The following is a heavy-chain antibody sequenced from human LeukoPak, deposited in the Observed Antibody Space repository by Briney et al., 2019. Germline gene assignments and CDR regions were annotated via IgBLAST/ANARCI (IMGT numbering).Heavy chain of an antibody. CDR3: ARGRRSSSWYEDDI. J-gene: IGHJ3*02. V-gene: IGHV1-2*02. CDR2: INPNNGGT. CDR1: GYTFTAYY. D-gene: IGHD6-13*01. Sequence: GASVRVSCKASGYTFTAYYMHWVRQAPGQGLEWMGWINPNNGGTIYAQKFQGRVTVTRDKSISTAYMDLSGLRSDDTAVYYCARGRRSSSWYEDDIWGQGTMVTVSS.